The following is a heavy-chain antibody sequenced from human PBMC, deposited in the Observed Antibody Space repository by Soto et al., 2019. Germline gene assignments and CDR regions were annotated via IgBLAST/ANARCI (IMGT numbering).Heavy chain of an antibody. CDR3: AKDSLDYGGTGIDY. CDR2: IKQDGSNK. CDR1: GFTFSSYW. D-gene: IGHD4-17*01. J-gene: IGHJ4*02. Sequence: GGSLRLSCAASGFTFSSYWMSWVRQAPGKGLEWVANIKQDGSNKYYADSVKGRLTISRDNSKNTLYLQMNSLRAEDTAVYYCAKDSLDYGGTGIDYWGQGTLVTVSS. V-gene: IGHV3-7*01.